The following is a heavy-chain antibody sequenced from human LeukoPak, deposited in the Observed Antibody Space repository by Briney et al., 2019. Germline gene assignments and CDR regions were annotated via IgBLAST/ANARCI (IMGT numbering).Heavy chain of an antibody. J-gene: IGHJ4*02. CDR3: QKMNA. Sequence: PGGSLNLSCAASGFTFSGSSIHWVRQPSGNGREWVGRIRSKANSYATAYAASVKGRFTISRDDSKNTAYLQMNGLNTADAAVYYGQKMNAWGQGTLVTVSS. CDR2: IRSKANSYAT. V-gene: IGHV3-73*01. CDR1: GFTFSGSS. D-gene: IGHD1-1*01.